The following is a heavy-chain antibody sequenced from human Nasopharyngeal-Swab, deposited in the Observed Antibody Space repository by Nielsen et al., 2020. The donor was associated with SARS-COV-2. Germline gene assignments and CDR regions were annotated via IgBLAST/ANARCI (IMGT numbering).Heavy chain of an antibody. V-gene: IGHV4-39*07. D-gene: IGHD1-7*01. Sequence: SETLSLTCTVSGGSISSSSYYWGWIRQPPGKGLEWIGSIYYSGSTHYNPSLKSRVTISVDTSKNQFSLKLSSVTAADTAVYYCARGEKTGTSPFDYWGQGTLVTVSS. CDR2: IYYSGST. CDR3: ARGEKTGTSPFDY. CDR1: GGSISSSSYY. J-gene: IGHJ4*02.